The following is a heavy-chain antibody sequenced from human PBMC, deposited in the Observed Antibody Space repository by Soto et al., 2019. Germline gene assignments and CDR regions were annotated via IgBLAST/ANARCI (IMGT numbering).Heavy chain of an antibody. J-gene: IGHJ3*02. CDR1: GFTFSSYA. V-gene: IGHV3-23*01. D-gene: IGHD6-13*01. CDR3: AKYSLAWIRGIAAHISVRHIRGGAFLI. Sequence: PGGSLRLSCAASGFTFSSYAMSWVRQAPGKGLEWVSAISGSGGSTYYADSVKGRFTISRDNSKNTLYLQMNSLRAEDTAVYYCAKYSLAWIRGIAAHISVRHIRGGAFLIWCQAPMVTVSS. CDR2: ISGSGGST.